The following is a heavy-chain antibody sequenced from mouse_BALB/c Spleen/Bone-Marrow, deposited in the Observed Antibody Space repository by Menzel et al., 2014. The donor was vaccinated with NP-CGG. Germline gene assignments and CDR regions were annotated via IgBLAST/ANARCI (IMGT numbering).Heavy chain of an antibody. J-gene: IGHJ1*01. Sequence: EVQLQQSGTVLARPGASVKMSCKASGYSFTNYWMRWVKQRPGQGLEWIGAIYPGNSDTTYNQKFKGKAKLTAVTSASTAYMELSRLANEDSAVDYWTRFGGAYDWYFDVWGAGTTVTVSS. D-gene: IGHD2-13*01. CDR1: GYSFTNYW. CDR3: TRFGGAYDWYFDV. CDR2: IYPGNSDT. V-gene: IGHV1-5*01.